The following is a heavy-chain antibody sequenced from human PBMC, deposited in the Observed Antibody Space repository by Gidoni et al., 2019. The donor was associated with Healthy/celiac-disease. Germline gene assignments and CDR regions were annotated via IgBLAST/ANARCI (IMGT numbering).Heavy chain of an antibody. CDR2: IRSKANSYAT. CDR3: TRVPRFGEFDYYYYGMDV. Sequence: EVQLVESGGGLVQPGGSLKLSCAASGFTFSGSAMHWVRQASGKGLEWVGRIRSKANSYATAYAASVKGRFTISRDDSKNTAYLQMNSLKTEDTAVYYCTRVPRFGEFDYYYYGMDVWGQGTTVTVSS. J-gene: IGHJ6*02. CDR1: GFTFSGSA. V-gene: IGHV3-73*02. D-gene: IGHD3-10*01.